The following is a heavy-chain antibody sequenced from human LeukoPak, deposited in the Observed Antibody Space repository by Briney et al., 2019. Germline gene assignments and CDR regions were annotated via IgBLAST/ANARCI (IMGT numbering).Heavy chain of an antibody. D-gene: IGHD4-11*01. V-gene: IGHV1-18*01. J-gene: IGHJ6*03. Sequence: ASVKVSCKASGCTFTSYGISWVRQAPGQGLEWMGWISAYNGNTNYAQKLQGRVTMTTDTSTSTAYMELRSLRSDDTAVYYCARDPAYSNSQNYYYYMDVWGKGTTVTVSS. CDR2: ISAYNGNT. CDR1: GCTFTSYG. CDR3: ARDPAYSNSQNYYYYMDV.